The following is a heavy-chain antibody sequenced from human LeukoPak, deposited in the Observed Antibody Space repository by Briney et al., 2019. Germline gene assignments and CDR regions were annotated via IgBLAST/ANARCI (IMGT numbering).Heavy chain of an antibody. Sequence: PGGSLRLSCSASGFTFSSYAMHWVRQAPGKGLEYVSAISSNGGSTYYADSVKGRFTISRDNSKNTLYLQMNSLRAEDTAVYYCAKDGGWELPHYFDYWGQGTLVTVSS. D-gene: IGHD1-26*01. CDR3: AKDGGWELPHYFDY. J-gene: IGHJ4*02. V-gene: IGHV3-64*04. CDR2: ISSNGGST. CDR1: GFTFSSYA.